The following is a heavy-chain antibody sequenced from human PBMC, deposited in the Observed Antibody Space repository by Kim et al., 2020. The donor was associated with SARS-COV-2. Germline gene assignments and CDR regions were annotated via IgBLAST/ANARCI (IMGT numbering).Heavy chain of an antibody. J-gene: IGHJ3*01. D-gene: IGHD6-25*01. CDR3: ARGSDYPPPHNAFNL. Sequence: NPSLKSRVTILVDTSKNQLSLHLSSVTAVDTAVYFCARGSDYPPPHNAFNLWGPGTMVAVSS. V-gene: IGHV4-59*09.